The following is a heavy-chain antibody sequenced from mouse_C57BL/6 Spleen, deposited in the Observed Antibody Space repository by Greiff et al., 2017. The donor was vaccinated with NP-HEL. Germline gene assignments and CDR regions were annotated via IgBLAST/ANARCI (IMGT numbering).Heavy chain of an antibody. Sequence: QVQLQQPGAELVRPGTSVKLSCKASGYTFTSYWMHWVKQRPGQGLEWIGVIDPSDSYTNYNQKFKGKATLTVDKSSSTAYMQLSSLTSEDSAVYYCARSVYYYGSSGYFDVWGTGTTVTVSS. J-gene: IGHJ1*03. CDR3: ARSVYYYGSSGYFDV. D-gene: IGHD1-1*01. CDR1: GYTFTSYW. V-gene: IGHV1-59*01. CDR2: IDPSDSYT.